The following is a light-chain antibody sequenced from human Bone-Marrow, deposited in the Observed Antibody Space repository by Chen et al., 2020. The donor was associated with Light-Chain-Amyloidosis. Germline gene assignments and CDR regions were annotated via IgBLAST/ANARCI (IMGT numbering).Light chain of an antibody. Sequence: QSALTQPASVSGSPGQSTTIPCTGGSSDVGAHNYVSWYQQLPGKAPKLIIYDVSNRPSGVSDRFSGSKSGNTASLTISGLQAEDEADFYCSSYTTSDSYVFGTGTKVSVL. J-gene: IGLJ1*01. V-gene: IGLV2-14*03. CDR3: SSYTTSDSYV. CDR2: DVS. CDR1: SSDVGAHNY.